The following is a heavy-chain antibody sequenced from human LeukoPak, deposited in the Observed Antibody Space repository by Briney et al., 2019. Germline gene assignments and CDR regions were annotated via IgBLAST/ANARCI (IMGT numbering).Heavy chain of an antibody. CDR3: ARDQGTTVTGYYYYYTDV. V-gene: IGHV3-53*04. CDR1: GFTVSSNY. CDR2: IYSGGST. D-gene: IGHD4-11*01. J-gene: IGHJ6*03. Sequence: SGGSLRLSCAASGFTVSSNYMSWVRQAPGKGLEWVSVIYSGGSTYYADPVKGRFTISRHNSKNTLYLQMNSLRAEDTAVYYCARDQGTTVTGYYYYYTDVWGKGTTVTVSS.